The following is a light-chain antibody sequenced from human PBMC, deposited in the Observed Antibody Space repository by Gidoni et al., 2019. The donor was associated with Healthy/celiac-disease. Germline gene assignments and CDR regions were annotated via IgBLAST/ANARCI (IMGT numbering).Light chain of an antibody. V-gene: IGLV2-11*01. CDR2: DVS. Sequence: QSALTQPRSVSGSPGQSVTISCTGTSSDVGGYNYDSWYQQQPGKVPKLLIYDVSKRPSGVPDRFSGSKSGNAASLTISGLQAEDEADYYCCSYAGSYTFAVFGTGTKVTVL. CDR1: SSDVGGYNY. J-gene: IGLJ1*01. CDR3: CSYAGSYTFAV.